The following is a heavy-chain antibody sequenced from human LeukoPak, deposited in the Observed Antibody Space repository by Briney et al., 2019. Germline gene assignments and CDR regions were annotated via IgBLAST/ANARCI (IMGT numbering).Heavy chain of an antibody. CDR2: LSHSGGST. CDR1: GFTFSSYW. D-gene: IGHD2-15*01. J-gene: IGHJ5*02. Sequence: GGSLRLSCAASGFTFSSYWMHWVRQAPGKGLEWVSGLSHSGGSTYYADSVKGRFTISRDNSKNTFYLQLNSLRVEDTAIYYCARGPYCSGGTCFSLGEFDPWGQGTLVTVSS. CDR3: ARGPYCSGGTCFSLGEFDP. V-gene: IGHV3-23*01.